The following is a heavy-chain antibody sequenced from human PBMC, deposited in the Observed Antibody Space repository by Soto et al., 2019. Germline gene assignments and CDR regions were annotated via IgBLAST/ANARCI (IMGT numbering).Heavy chain of an antibody. CDR3: ARDLIVDGPDNYAMDV. D-gene: IGHD3-22*01. V-gene: IGHV1-2*02. J-gene: IGHJ6*02. CDR2: INPNSSGT. Sequence: QVQLVQSGAEVKKPGASVKVSGKASGYSLRSNYIHWVRQAPGQGLEWLGWINPNSSGTVYAQKSQGRVTMTRDTSLTTVYMQLNRLTADDTAVYYCARDLIVDGPDNYAMDVWGQGTTVTVSS. CDR1: GYSLRSNY.